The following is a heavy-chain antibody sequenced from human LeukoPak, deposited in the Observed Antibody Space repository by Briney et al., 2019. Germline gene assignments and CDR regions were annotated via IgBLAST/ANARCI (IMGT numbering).Heavy chain of an antibody. Sequence: SETLSLTCAVYGGTFSGYYWSWIRQPPGKGLEWIGEINHSGSTNYSPSLKSRVTISVDTSKNQFSLKLSSVTAADTAVYYCARVPRKAYYYDSSGTPVGFDYWGQGTLVTVSS. CDR2: INHSGST. CDR3: ARVPRKAYYYDSSGTPVGFDY. D-gene: IGHD3-22*01. J-gene: IGHJ4*02. CDR1: GGTFSGYY. V-gene: IGHV4-34*01.